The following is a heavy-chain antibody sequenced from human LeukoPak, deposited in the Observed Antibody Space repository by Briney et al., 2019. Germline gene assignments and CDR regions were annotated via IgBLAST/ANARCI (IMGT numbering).Heavy chain of an antibody. V-gene: IGHV5-51*01. J-gene: IGHJ5*02. CDR1: GYSFTSYW. CDR2: IYPGDSDT. CDR3: ARRQQLVGDYWFDP. D-gene: IGHD6-13*01. Sequence: GGSLKISCKGSGYSFTSYWIGWVRQVPGKGLEWMGIIYPGDSDTRYSPSFQGQVTISADKSISTAYLQWSSLKASDTAMYYCARRQQLVGDYWFDPWGQGTLVTVSS.